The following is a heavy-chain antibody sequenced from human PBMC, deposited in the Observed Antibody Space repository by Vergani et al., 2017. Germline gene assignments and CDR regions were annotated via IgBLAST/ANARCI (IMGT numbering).Heavy chain of an antibody. V-gene: IGHV3-23*01. D-gene: IGHD3-22*01. CDR2: ISGSGGST. CDR1: GFTFSSYA. Sequence: EAQLSESGGGLVQPGGSLSLSCAASGFTFSSYAMSWVRQAPGKGLEWVSAISGSGGSTYYADSVKGRFTISRDNSKNTLYLQMNSLRAEDTAVYYCAKGGQPAYYDSSGYYKLGWRDAFDIWGQGTMVTVSS. CDR3: AKGGQPAYYDSSGYYKLGWRDAFDI. J-gene: IGHJ3*02.